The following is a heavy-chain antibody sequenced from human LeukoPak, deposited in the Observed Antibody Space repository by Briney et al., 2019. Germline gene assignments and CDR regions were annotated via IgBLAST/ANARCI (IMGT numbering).Heavy chain of an antibody. Sequence: ASVKVSCKASGYAFTSYYMHWVRQAPGQGLEWMGIINPSGGSTSYAQKFQGRVTMTRDTSTSTVYMELSSLRSEDTAVYYCAREGACSGGSCYSRSNWFDPCGQGPVVTVSS. CDR1: GYAFTSYY. D-gene: IGHD2-15*01. J-gene: IGHJ5*02. CDR3: AREGACSGGSCYSRSNWFDP. V-gene: IGHV1-46*01. CDR2: INPSGGST.